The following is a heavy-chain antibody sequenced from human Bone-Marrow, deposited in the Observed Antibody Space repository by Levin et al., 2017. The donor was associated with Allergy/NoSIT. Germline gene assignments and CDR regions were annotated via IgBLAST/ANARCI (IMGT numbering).Heavy chain of an antibody. Sequence: GESLKISCAASGFYFSDYYMNWVRQAPGKGLEWISHISSSGRTIDYADSVRGRFTISRDNAKNSLYLQINSLSAEDTATYFCARGAGLVIMDVWGQGTTVTVSS. CDR2: ISSSGRTI. CDR3: ARGAGLVIMDV. V-gene: IGHV3-11*01. CDR1: GFYFSDYY. D-gene: IGHD6-19*01. J-gene: IGHJ6*02.